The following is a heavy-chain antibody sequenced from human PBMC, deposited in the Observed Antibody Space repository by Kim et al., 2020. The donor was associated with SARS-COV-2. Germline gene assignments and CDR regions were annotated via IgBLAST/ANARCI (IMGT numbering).Heavy chain of an antibody. CDR2: ISSSSSYI. J-gene: IGHJ4*02. CDR1: GFTFSSYS. D-gene: IGHD2-15*01. CDR3: ARAYQYCSGGSCYFLDY. V-gene: IGHV3-21*01. Sequence: GGSLRLSCAASGFTFSSYSMNWVRQAPGKGLEWVSSISSSSSYIYYADSVKGRFTISRDNAKNSLYLQMNSLRAEDTAVYYCARAYQYCSGGSCYFLDYWGQGTLVTVSS.